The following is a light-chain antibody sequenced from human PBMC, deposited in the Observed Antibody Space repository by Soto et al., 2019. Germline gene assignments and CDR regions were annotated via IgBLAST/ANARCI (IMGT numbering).Light chain of an antibody. J-gene: IGKJ1*01. CDR3: QKYNGTPRT. Sequence: DIQVTQSPSSLSASVGDRVTITCRASQDISGHLAWYQQKPGKVPKLLIYEASSLQSGVPSRFSASGSGTDFTLTISSLQPEDVAIYYCQKYNGTPRTFGQGTKVELK. CDR2: EAS. CDR1: QDISGH. V-gene: IGKV1-27*01.